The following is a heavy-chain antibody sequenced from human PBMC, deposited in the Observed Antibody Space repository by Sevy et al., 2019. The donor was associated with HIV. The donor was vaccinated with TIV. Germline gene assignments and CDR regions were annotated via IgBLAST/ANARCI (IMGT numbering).Heavy chain of an antibody. V-gene: IGHV3-7*01. CDR3: ARVIVGANDY. CDR2: IKQDGSEK. CDR1: GFTFSSYW. J-gene: IGHJ4*02. D-gene: IGHD3-16*02. Sequence: GGSLRLSCAASGFTFSSYWMSWVRQAPGKGLEWVANIKQDGSEKYYVDSVKGRFTISGDNAKNSLFLQMNSLRAEDTVVYYCARVIVGANDYWGQGTLVTVSS.